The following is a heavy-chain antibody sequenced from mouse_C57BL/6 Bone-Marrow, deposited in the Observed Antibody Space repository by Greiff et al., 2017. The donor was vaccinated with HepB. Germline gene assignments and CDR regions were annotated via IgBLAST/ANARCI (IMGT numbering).Heavy chain of an antibody. Sequence: EVQLVESGGDLVKPGGSLKLSCAASGFTFSSYGMSWVRQTPDKRLEWVATISSGGSYTYYPDSVKGRFTISRDNAKNTLCLQMSSLKSEDTAMYISVRPNWDGYFDSWGQGTTLTVSS. CDR3: VRPNWDGYFDS. CDR1: GFTFSSYG. J-gene: IGHJ2*01. D-gene: IGHD4-1*01. CDR2: ISSGGSYT. V-gene: IGHV5-6*01.